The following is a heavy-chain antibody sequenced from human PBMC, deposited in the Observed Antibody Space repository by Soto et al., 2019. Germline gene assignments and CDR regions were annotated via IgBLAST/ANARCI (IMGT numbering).Heavy chain of an antibody. D-gene: IGHD3-10*01. V-gene: IGHV3-48*01. Sequence: GGSLRLSCAASGFPFSDYRMIWVRQAPGKGLEWVSYISSRSTTIYYADSVKGRFTISRDNANTSLYLQMNSLRAEDTAVYFCARLRGLIMSLPKSNWFDPWGQGTLVTVSS. CDR2: ISSRSTTI. J-gene: IGHJ5*02. CDR3: ARLRGLIMSLPKSNWFDP. CDR1: GFPFSDYR.